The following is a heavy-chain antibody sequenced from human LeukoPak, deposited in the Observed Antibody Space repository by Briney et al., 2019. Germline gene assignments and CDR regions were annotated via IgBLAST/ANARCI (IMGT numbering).Heavy chain of an antibody. CDR3: ARQSIAARRDFDY. CDR1: GGSISSSSYY. Sequence: SETLSLTCTVSGGSISSSSYYWGWIRQPPGKGLEWIGSIYYSGSTYYNPSLKSRVTISVDTSKNQFSLKLSSVTAADTAVYYCARQSIAARRDFDYWGQGTLVTVSS. D-gene: IGHD6-6*01. CDR2: IYYSGST. J-gene: IGHJ4*02. V-gene: IGHV4-39*01.